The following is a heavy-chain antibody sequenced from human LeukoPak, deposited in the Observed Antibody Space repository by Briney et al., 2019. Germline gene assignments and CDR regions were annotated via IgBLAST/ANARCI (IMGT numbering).Heavy chain of an antibody. D-gene: IGHD6-13*01. J-gene: IGHJ4*02. V-gene: IGHV3-21*01. CDR3: ASGSPIAAAGTRIDY. CDR2: INSSSSYI. Sequence: GGSLRLTCAASGFTFSSYSMNWVRQAPGKGLEWVSSINSSSSYIYYADSVKGRFTISRDNAKNSLYLQMNSLRAEDTAVYYCASGSPIAAAGTRIDYWGQGTLVTVSS. CDR1: GFTFSSYS.